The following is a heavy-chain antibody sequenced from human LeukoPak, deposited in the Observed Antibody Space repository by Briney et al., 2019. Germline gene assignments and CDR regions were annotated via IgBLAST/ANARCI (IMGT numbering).Heavy chain of an antibody. CDR3: ARARGPYCSGGDCYHFDY. D-gene: IGHD2-15*01. V-gene: IGHV4-34*01. CDR1: GGSFSGYY. Sequence: SETLSLTCAVYGGSFSGYYWSWIREPPGKGLEWIGEINHSGSTNYNPSLKSRVTISVDTSKNQFSLKLSSVTAADSAVYYCARARGPYCSGGDCYHFDYWGQGTLVTVSS. J-gene: IGHJ4*02. CDR2: INHSGST.